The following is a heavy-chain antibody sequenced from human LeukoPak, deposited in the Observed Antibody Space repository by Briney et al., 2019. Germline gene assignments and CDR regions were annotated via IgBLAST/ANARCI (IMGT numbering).Heavy chain of an antibody. CDR2: ISAYNGNT. J-gene: IGHJ3*02. CDR1: GYSFTSYG. Sequence: GESLKISCKGSGYSFTSYGISWVRQAPGQGLEWMGWISAYNGNTNYAQKLQGRVTMTTDTSTSTAYMELRSLRSDDTAVYYCARDVLRLWWWPRGAFDIWGQGTMVTVSS. D-gene: IGHD2-21*01. V-gene: IGHV1-18*01. CDR3: ARDVLRLWWWPRGAFDI.